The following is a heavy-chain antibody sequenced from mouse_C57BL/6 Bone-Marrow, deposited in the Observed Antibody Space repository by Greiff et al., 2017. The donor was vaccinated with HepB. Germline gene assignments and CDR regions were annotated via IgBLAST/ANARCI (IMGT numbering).Heavy chain of an antibody. Sequence: EVKLMEPGGDLVKPGGSLKLSCAASGFTFSSYGMSWVRQTPDKRLEWVGTISSGGSYTYYPDSVKGRFTISRDNANNSLYLQMSSLKSEDTAMYYCARQPCYRNYVWYFDVWGTGTTVTVSS. J-gene: IGHJ1*03. CDR2: ISSGGSYT. CDR1: GFTFSSYG. V-gene: IGHV5-6*01. D-gene: IGHD2-5*01. CDR3: ARQPCYRNYVWYFDV.